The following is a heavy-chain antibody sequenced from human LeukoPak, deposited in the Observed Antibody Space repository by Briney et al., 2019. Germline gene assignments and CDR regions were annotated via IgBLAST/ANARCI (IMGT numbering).Heavy chain of an antibody. V-gene: IGHV3-23*01. CDR3: AKAMGWELLPAYNWFDP. CDR1: GFTFSSYA. D-gene: IGHD1-26*01. J-gene: IGHJ5*02. Sequence: GGSLRLSCAASGFTFSSYAMSWVRQAPGKGLEWVSAISGSGGGTYYADSVKGRFTISRDNSKNTLYLQMNSLRAEDTAVYYCAKAMGWELLPAYNWFDPWGQGTLVTVSS. CDR2: ISGSGGGT.